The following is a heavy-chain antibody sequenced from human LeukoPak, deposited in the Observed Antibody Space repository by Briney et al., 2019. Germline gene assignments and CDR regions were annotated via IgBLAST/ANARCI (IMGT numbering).Heavy chain of an antibody. CDR2: IYPGDSET. CDR3: ARQDDFWSGKVY. CDR1: GYSFTRYW. Sequence: KVSCKGSGYSFTRYWIGWVGQRPGKGLEWMGVIYPGDSETIYSPSFQGQVTISADKSISTAYLQWSSLNASDSAMYYSARQDDFWSGKVYWGQGTLVTVSS. D-gene: IGHD3-3*01. J-gene: IGHJ4*02. V-gene: IGHV5-51*01.